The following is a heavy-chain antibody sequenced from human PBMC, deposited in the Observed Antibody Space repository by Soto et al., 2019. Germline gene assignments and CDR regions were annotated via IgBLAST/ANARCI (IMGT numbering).Heavy chain of an antibody. CDR3: ARGIGYYFDS. J-gene: IGHJ4*02. Sequence: PSETLSLTSTVSGGSISSSSYFWGWIRQPPGKGLEWIGNIHYRGVTYYNASLKSRVTISVDTSKNQFSLKLSSVTAADSAVYSCARGIGYYFDSWGQGTLVTVSS. D-gene: IGHD5-12*01. CDR1: GGSISSSSYF. V-gene: IGHV4-39*01. CDR2: IHYRGVT.